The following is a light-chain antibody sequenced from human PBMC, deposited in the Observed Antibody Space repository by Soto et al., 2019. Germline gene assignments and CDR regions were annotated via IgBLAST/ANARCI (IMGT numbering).Light chain of an antibody. V-gene: IGKV1-5*01. J-gene: IGKJ1*01. Sequence: DIQMTQSPSTLSASVGDRVTITCRASQSISNWLAWYQQKAGKVPKLLIYDASTLASGVPSRFSGSGSGTEFTLTISSLQPDDFAPFYCQEYSSYTWTFGHGTKVDIK. CDR1: QSISNW. CDR3: QEYSSYTWT. CDR2: DAS.